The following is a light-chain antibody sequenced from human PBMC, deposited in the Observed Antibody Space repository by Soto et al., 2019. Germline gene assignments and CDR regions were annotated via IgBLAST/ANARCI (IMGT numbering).Light chain of an antibody. CDR2: AAS. V-gene: IGKV1-16*01. J-gene: IGKJ5*01. CDR1: QGIYTF. Sequence: DIQLTQSPSSLSASVGDRVTITCRASQGIYTFLAWFQQKPGKAPKPLIYAASSLQSGDSSRFSGSGSGRDFTLTISSLQPEYSATYYCQQYSVYPTIFGQGTRLEIK. CDR3: QQYSVYPTI.